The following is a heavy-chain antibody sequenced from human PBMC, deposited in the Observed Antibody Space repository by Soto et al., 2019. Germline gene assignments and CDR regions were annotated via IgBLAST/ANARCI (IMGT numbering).Heavy chain of an antibody. V-gene: IGHV4-4*07. D-gene: IGHD3-10*01. CDR2: IYTSGST. CDR1: GGSISTYY. CDR3: ARDWDSSGLFDP. J-gene: IGHJ5*02. Sequence: SETLSLTCTVSGGSISTYYWSWLRQPAGKGLEWIGRIYTSGSTNYNPSLKSRVMISLDTSKNQFSLRLTSVTAADTALYYCARDWDSSGLFDPWGQGALVTVSS.